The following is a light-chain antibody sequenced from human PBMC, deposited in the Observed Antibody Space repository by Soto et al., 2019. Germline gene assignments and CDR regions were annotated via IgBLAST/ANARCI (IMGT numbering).Light chain of an antibody. J-gene: IGKJ4*01. Sequence: DIPMTQSPSSLSASVGDRVIITCRASQSISTYLSWFQQKPGKAPKLLIYAASTLQSVVPSRFTGSGSGTDFTLTIISLQREDFATYYCQQSYNSPLTFGGGTTVEI. CDR2: AAS. V-gene: IGKV1-39*01. CDR1: QSISTY. CDR3: QQSYNSPLT.